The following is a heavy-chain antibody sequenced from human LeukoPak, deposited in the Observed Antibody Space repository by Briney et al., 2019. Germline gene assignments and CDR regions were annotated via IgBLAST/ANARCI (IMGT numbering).Heavy chain of an antibody. CDR3: ARDGPVLLWFGELYYGMDV. CDR1: GGSISSGDHY. Sequence: SQTLSLTCTVSGGSISSGDHYWSWIRQPPGKGLEWIGYIYYSGSTYYNPSLKSRVTISVDTSKNQFSLKLSSVTAADTAVYYCARDGPVLLWFGELYYGMDVWGQGTTVTVSS. J-gene: IGHJ6*02. D-gene: IGHD3-10*01. CDR2: IYYSGST. V-gene: IGHV4-30-4*01.